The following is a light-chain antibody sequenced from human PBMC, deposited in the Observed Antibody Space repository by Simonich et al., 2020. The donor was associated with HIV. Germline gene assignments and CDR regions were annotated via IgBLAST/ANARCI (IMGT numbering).Light chain of an antibody. J-gene: IGLJ3*02. CDR3: SSYTSSSSWV. CDR2: DVS. V-gene: IGLV2-14*01. CDR1: SRDVGGYNY. Sequence: QSALTQPASVSGSPGQSITISCTGTSRDVGGYNYVSWYQQHPGKAPKLMIYDVSTRPSGVSNRFSCSKSGNTASLTISGLQAEDGADYYCSSYTSSSSWVFGGGTKLTVL.